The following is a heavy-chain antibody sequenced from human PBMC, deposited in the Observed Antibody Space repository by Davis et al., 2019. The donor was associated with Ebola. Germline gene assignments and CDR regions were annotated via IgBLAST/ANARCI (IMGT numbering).Heavy chain of an antibody. D-gene: IGHD2-8*01. CDR2: IIPILGIA. CDR3: TRGRDCTNGVCYKAHWFDS. Sequence: SVKVSCKASGYTFTSYDINWVRQAPGQGLEWMGRIIPILGIANYAQKFQGRVTITADKSTRTAYMELSSLRSDDTAVYYCTRGRDCTNGVCYKAHWFDSWGLGTLVTVSS. CDR1: GYTFTSYD. V-gene: IGHV1-69*04. J-gene: IGHJ5*01.